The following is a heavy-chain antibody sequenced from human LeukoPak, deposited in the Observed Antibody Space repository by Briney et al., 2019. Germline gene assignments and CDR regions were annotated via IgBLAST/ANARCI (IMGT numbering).Heavy chain of an antibody. CDR2: ISGSGGST. CDR1: GFTFSSYA. J-gene: IGHJ4*02. D-gene: IGHD5-18*01. Sequence: PGRYLRLSCAASGFTFSSYAMSWVRQAPGKGLEWVSAISGSGGSTYYADSVKGRFTISRDNSKNTLYLQMNSLRAEDTAVYYCAKDTEGLPGYSYEGYFDYWDQGTLVTVSS. V-gene: IGHV3-23*01. CDR3: AKDTEGLPGYSYEGYFDY.